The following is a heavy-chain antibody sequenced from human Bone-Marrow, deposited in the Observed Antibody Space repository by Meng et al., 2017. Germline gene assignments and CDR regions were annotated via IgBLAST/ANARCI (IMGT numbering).Heavy chain of an antibody. CDR1: GFTFSSYA. CDR3: ASLDDSSGYYSSDDAFDI. Sequence: LSLTCAASGFTFSSYAMHWVRQAPGKGLEWVAVISYDGSNKYYADSVKGRFTISRDNSKNTLYLQMNSLRAEDTAVYYCASLDDSSGYYSSDDAFDIWGQGTMVTVSS. J-gene: IGHJ3*02. V-gene: IGHV3-30*04. CDR2: ISYDGSNK. D-gene: IGHD3-22*01.